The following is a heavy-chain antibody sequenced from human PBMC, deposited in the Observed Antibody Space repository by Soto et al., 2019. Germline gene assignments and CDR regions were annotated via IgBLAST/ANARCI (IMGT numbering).Heavy chain of an antibody. J-gene: IGHJ6*02. CDR2: IWYDGSNK. D-gene: IGHD2-15*01. V-gene: IGHV3-33*01. Sequence: QVQLVESGGGVVQPGRSLRLSCAASGFTFSSYGMHWVRQAPGKGLEWVAVIWYDGSNKYYADSVKGRFTISRDNSKNTLSLQMNSLRAEDTAVYYCARDPTRSAARYYYYGMDVWGQGTTVTVSS. CDR1: GFTFSSYG. CDR3: ARDPTRSAARYYYYGMDV.